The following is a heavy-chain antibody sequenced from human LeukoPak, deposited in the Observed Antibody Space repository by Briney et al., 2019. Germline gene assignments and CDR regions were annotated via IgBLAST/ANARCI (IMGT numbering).Heavy chain of an antibody. V-gene: IGHV4-39*07. J-gene: IGHJ6*03. CDR1: GGSISSSSYY. CDR3: ARYYYGSGSLYYYYYYMDV. Sequence: SETLSLTCTVSGGSISSSSYYWGWIRQPPGKGLEWIGSIYYSGSTYYNPSLKSRVTISVDTSKNQFSLKLSSVTAADTAVYYCARYYYGSGSLYYYYYYMDVWGKGTTVTVSS. D-gene: IGHD3-10*01. CDR2: IYYSGST.